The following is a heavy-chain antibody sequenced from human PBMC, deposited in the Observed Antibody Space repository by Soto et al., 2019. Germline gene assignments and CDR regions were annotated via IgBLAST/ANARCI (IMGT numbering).Heavy chain of an antibody. Sequence: QVQLVESGGGVVQPGRSLRLSCAASGFTFSSYGMHWVRQAPGEGLEWVAVISYDGSNKYYADSVKGRFTISRDNSKNTLYLQMNSLRAEDTAVYYCAKDLIDIVVVPAAIDYWGQGTLVTVSS. CDR1: GFTFSSYG. CDR3: AKDLIDIVVVPAAIDY. V-gene: IGHV3-30*18. CDR2: ISYDGSNK. J-gene: IGHJ4*02. D-gene: IGHD2-2*01.